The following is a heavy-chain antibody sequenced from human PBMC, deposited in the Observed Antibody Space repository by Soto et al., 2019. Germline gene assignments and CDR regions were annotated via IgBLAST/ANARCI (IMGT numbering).Heavy chain of an antibody. CDR3: ARSKDAFDI. CDR2: ISYDGSNK. Sequence: QVHLVESGGGVVQPGRSLRLSCAASGFTFSSYGMHWVRQAPGKGLEWVAVISYDGSNKYYADSVKGRFTISRDNSKNTLYLQMNSLRAEDTAVYYCARSKDAFDIWGQGTMVTVSS. J-gene: IGHJ3*02. CDR1: GFTFSSYG. D-gene: IGHD6-6*01. V-gene: IGHV3-30*03.